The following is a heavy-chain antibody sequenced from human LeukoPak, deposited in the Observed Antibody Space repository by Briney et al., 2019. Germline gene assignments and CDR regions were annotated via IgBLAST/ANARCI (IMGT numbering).Heavy chain of an antibody. CDR2: ISSDGGAM. J-gene: IGHJ4*02. CDR3: ARAALLTGGGYHFDS. Sequence: GGSLRLSFEASGFTFSDYYMTWIGQAPGKGLEWVSRISSDGGAMYYADSVKGRFTVSRDNARNSLYLQMNSLSAEDTAVYFCARAALLTGGGYHFDSWGQGTLVTVSS. D-gene: IGHD7-27*01. V-gene: IGHV3-11*01. CDR1: GFTFSDYY.